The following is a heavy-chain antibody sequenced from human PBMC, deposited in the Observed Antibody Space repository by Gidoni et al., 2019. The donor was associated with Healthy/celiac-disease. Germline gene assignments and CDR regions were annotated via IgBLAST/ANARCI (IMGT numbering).Heavy chain of an antibody. D-gene: IGHD2-15*01. CDR2: ISVSGGST. V-gene: IGHV3-23*01. Sequence: EVQLLESGGGLVQHGGSLRLSCADSGVTFSSDAMSWVRQAPGKGLEWVSAISVSGGSTYYADSVKGRFTISRDNSKNTLYLQMNSLRAEDTAVYYCAKDGYCSGGSCYSSAFDIWGQGTMVTVSS. CDR3: AKDGYCSGGSCYSSAFDI. J-gene: IGHJ3*02. CDR1: GVTFSSDA.